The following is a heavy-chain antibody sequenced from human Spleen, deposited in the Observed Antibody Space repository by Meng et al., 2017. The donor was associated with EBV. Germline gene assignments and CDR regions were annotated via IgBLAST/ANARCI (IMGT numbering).Heavy chain of an antibody. CDR2: INHRGST. D-gene: IGHD2-2*01. CDR1: GGSLTDYY. J-gene: IGHJ4*02. V-gene: IGHV4-34*01. Sequence: PQSGAGRLKPSGALSLTCAGYGGSLTDYYWSWIRQSPGKGLEWIGEINHRGSTNYKPSLKSRVTISVDTSKNQFSLNLTSVTAADTAVYYCARGMVAAASLDWWGQGTLVTVSS. CDR3: ARGMVAAASLDW.